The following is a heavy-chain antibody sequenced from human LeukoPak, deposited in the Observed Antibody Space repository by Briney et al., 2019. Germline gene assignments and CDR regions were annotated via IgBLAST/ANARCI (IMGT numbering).Heavy chain of an antibody. CDR2: ISSSISYI. CDR1: GFTFSSYS. D-gene: IGHD3-9*01. Sequence: GGSLRLSCAASGFTFSSYSMNWVRQAPGEGLEWVSSISSSISYIYYADSVKGRFTISRDNAKNSLYMQMNSLRAEDTAVYYCAREGGENYDILTGYYAPYFDYWGQGTLVTVSS. CDR3: AREGGENYDILTGYYAPYFDY. J-gene: IGHJ4*02. V-gene: IGHV3-21*01.